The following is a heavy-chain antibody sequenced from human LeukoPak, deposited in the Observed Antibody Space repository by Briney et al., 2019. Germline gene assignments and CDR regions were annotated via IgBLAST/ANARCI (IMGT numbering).Heavy chain of an antibody. CDR2: ISGSGGNT. V-gene: IGHV3-23*01. D-gene: IGHD1-26*01. CDR3: AKPRGSSNSFNY. J-gene: IGHJ4*02. CDR1: GLMFTNYA. Sequence: GGSLRLSCAASGLMFTNYAMSWVRQAPGKGLEWVSAISGSGGNTYYADSVKGRFTISRDNSKNTLYLQMNSLSAEDTAVYYCAKPRGSSNSFNYWGQGTLVTVSS.